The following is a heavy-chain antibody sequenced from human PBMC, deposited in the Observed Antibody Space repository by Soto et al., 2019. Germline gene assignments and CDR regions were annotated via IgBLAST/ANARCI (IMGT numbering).Heavy chain of an antibody. Sequence: SGPTLVNPTQTLTLTYTFSGFSLTTGGVGVGWIRQPPGRSLEWLAVIYWNDDRRRSPSLENRLTITKDTSKNQVVLTMTNMDPVDTATYYCIYRRASWDYHGLDVWGQGTPVTVSS. D-gene: IGHD2-21*01. V-gene: IGHV2-5*01. J-gene: IGHJ6*02. CDR1: GFSLTTGGVG. CDR2: IYWNDDR. CDR3: IYRRASWDYHGLDV.